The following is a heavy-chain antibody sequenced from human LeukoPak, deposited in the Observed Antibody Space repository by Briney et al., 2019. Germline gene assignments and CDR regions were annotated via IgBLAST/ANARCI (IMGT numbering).Heavy chain of an antibody. D-gene: IGHD4-17*01. Sequence: RTSETLSLTCAVYGGSFSGYYWSWIRQPPGKGLEWIGEINHSGSTNYNPSLKSRVTISVDTSKNQFSLKLSSVTAADTAVYYCARMGYGDPNDYWGQGTLVTVSS. J-gene: IGHJ4*02. CDR2: INHSGST. CDR1: GGSFSGYY. V-gene: IGHV4-34*01. CDR3: ARMGYGDPNDY.